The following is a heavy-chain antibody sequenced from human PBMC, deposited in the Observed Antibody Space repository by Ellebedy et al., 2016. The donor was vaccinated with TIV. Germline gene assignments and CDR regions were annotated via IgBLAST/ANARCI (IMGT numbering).Heavy chain of an antibody. Sequence: AASLKVSCKASGYPFTSHAMHWVRQAPGQRLEWMGWINAGNGNTKYSQNLQGRVTITRDTSASTAYREVSSLRSEDTAVYYCARDRLEGAGNYMDVWGKGTTVTVSS. D-gene: IGHD6-19*01. V-gene: IGHV1-3*01. CDR3: ARDRLEGAGNYMDV. J-gene: IGHJ6*03. CDR2: INAGNGNT. CDR1: GYPFTSHA.